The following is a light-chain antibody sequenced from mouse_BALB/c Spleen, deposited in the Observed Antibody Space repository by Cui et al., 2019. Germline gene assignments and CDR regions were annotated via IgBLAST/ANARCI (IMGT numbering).Light chain of an antibody. Sequence: DIVMSVSASSLAGSVGEKVTMSCKSSQSRLYSSNQKNYLAWYQQKPWQSPKLLIYWASTRESGVPDRFTGSGSGTDFTLTISSVKAEDLADYYCQQYYSYPLTFGAGTKLELK. V-gene: IGKV8-30*01. J-gene: IGKJ5*01. CDR2: WAS. CDR1: QSRLYSSNQKNY. CDR3: QQYYSYPLT.